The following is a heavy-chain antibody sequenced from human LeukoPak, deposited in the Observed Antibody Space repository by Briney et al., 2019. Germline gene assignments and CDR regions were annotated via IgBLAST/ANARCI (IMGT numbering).Heavy chain of an antibody. CDR3: TRQSENYSLDY. V-gene: IGHV3-33*01. CDR2: IWHDGSDK. CDR1: GFTFSSYG. J-gene: IGHJ4*02. D-gene: IGHD2-21*01. Sequence: GRSLRLSCAASGFTFSSYGMHWVRQAPGKGLEWVAIIWHDGSDKYYADSVKGRFTISRDNSKNTLYLQMNSLRAEDTAVYFCTRQSENYSLDYRGQGTLVTVSS.